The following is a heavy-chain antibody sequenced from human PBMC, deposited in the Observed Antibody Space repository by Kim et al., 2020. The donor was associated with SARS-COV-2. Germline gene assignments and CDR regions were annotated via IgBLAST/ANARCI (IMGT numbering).Heavy chain of an antibody. CDR3: TTLLRYFDWLAVKYYSYGMDV. Sequence: GGSLRLSCAASGFTFSNAWMSWVRQAPGKGLEWVGRIKSKTDGGTTDSAAPVKGRFTISRDDSKNTLYLQMNSLKTEDTAVYYCTTLLRYFDWLAVKYYSYGMDVWGQGTTVTVSS. CDR2: IKSKTDGGTT. CDR1: GFTFSNAW. V-gene: IGHV3-15*01. J-gene: IGHJ6*02. D-gene: IGHD3-9*01.